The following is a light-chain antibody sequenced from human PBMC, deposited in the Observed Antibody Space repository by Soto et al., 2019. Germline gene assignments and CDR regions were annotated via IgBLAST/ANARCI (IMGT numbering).Light chain of an antibody. V-gene: IGLV3-21*02. CDR1: NIGSDS. J-gene: IGLJ1*01. Sequence: GGDNIGSDSVHWYQQKPGQAPLLVVYDDSDRPSGIPERFSGFSYGNTATLTISRVEAGDEADYYCQVWDGSSDHYVFGTGTKVTVL. CDR3: QVWDGSSDHYV. CDR2: DDS.